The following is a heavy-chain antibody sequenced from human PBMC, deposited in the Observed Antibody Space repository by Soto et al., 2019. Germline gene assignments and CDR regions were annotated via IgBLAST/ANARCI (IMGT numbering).Heavy chain of an antibody. CDR1: GYSFTSYW. J-gene: IGHJ6*02. CDR2: IYPGDSDT. CDR3: ARHRHGDYSYYYGMDV. Sequence: GESLKISCKGSGYSFTSYWICWVRQMPGKGLEWMGIIYPGDSDTRYSPSFQGQVTISADKTNSTAYLQWSSLKASDTAMYYCARHRHGDYSYYYGMDVWGQGTTVTVSS. V-gene: IGHV5-51*01. D-gene: IGHD4-17*01.